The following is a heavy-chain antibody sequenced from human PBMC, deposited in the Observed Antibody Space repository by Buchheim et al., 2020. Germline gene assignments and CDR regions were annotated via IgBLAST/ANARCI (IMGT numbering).Heavy chain of an antibody. CDR2: IRYDGSNK. Sequence: QVQLVESGGGVVQPGRSLRLSCAASGFTFSSYGMHWVRQAPGKGLEWVAFIRYDGSNKYYADSVKGRFTISRDNSKNTLYLQMNSLRAEDTAVYYCAKDLVGSGGSWWFYYYYGMDVWGQGTT. CDR1: GFTFSSYG. J-gene: IGHJ6*02. D-gene: IGHD2-15*01. CDR3: AKDLVGSGGSWWFYYYYGMDV. V-gene: IGHV3-30*02.